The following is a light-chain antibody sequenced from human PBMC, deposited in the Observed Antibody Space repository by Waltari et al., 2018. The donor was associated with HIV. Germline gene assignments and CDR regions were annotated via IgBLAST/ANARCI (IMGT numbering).Light chain of an antibody. J-gene: IGKJ3*01. V-gene: IGKV4-1*01. Sequence: DIVMTQSPESLTMSPGERATINCKTSRSVVSSSNNQNYLAWYQHKVGQSPKLLIYWASTRAPGVPERFSGGVSGTDFTLTIRGLQADDEAVYYCQQYETVPFTFGPGTTV. CDR2: WAS. CDR1: RSVVSSSNNQNY. CDR3: QQYETVPFT.